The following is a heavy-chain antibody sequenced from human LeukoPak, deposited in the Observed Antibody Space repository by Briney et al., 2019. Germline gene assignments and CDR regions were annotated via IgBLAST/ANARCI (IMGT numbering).Heavy chain of an antibody. J-gene: IGHJ4*02. CDR2: ISAYNGNT. CDR1: GYTFTSYG. V-gene: IGHV1-18*04. D-gene: IGHD3-10*01. CDR3: ARAPLWFGESRGPFDY. Sequence: ASGKVSCMASGYTFTSYGISWVRQAPGQGLEWMGWISAYNGNTNYAQKLQGRFTMTTDTSTSTAYMELRSLRSDDTAVYYCARAPLWFGESRGPFDYWGQGTLVTVSS.